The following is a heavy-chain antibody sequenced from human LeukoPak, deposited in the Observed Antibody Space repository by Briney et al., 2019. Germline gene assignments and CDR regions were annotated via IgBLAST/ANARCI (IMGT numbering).Heavy chain of an antibody. CDR3: ARGHYEMDV. V-gene: IGHV3-11*01. Sequence: GGSLRLSCAASGFTVSSNYMSWVRQTPEKGLEWISHITIGVGAGYYADSVKGRFAISRDDAKNSLYLQMNSLTVEDTAVYYCARGHYEMDVWGQGTTVTVSS. CDR1: GFTVSSNY. J-gene: IGHJ6*02. CDR2: ITIGVGAG.